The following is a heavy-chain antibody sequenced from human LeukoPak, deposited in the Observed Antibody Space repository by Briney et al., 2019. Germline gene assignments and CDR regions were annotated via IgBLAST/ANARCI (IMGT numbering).Heavy chain of an antibody. V-gene: IGHV1-69*05. Sequence: PVKVSCKASGGTFSSYAISWVRQAPGQGLEWMGGIIPIFGTANYAQKFQGRVTITTDESTSTAYMELSSLRSEDTAVYYCARVGYCSSTSCHRSYYYYYMDVWGKGTTVTVSS. CDR3: ARVGYCSSTSCHRSYYYYYMDV. CDR2: IIPIFGTA. J-gene: IGHJ6*03. D-gene: IGHD2-2*03. CDR1: GGTFSSYA.